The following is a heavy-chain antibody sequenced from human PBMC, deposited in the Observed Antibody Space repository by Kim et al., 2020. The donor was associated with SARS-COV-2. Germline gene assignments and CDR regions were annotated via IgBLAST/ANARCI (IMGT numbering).Heavy chain of an antibody. D-gene: IGHD5-18*01. CDR3: ARIGVVIQLWFHFDY. Sequence: QKLQGRVTMTTDTSTSTAYMELRSLRSDDTAVYYCARIGVVIQLWFHFDYWGQGTLVTVSS. J-gene: IGHJ4*02. V-gene: IGHV1-18*01.